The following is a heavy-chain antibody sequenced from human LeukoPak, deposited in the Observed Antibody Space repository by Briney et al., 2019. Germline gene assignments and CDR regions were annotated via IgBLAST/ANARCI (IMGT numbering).Heavy chain of an antibody. CDR1: GGTFSTYA. D-gene: IGHD3-22*01. CDR3: ARGRDSSNFDY. J-gene: IGHJ4*02. Sequence: ASVKVSCKASGGTFSTYAISWVRQAPGQGLEWMGGIIPMFGTANYAQKFQGRVTITADESTNTAHMELSSLRSEDTAVYYCARGRDSSNFDYWGQGTLVTVSS. CDR2: IIPMFGTA. V-gene: IGHV1-69*01.